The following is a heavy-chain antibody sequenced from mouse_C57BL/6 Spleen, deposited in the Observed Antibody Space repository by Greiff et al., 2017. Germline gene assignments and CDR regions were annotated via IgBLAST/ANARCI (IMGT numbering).Heavy chain of an antibody. Sequence: QVQLQQSGPGLVQPSQSLSITCTVSGFSLTSYGVHWVRQPPGKGLEWLGVIWSGGSTDYNAAFISRLSIGKDNSRSQVFFKMNSLQAEVTAIYDCAKRLERGYAMDYWGQGTSVTVSS. J-gene: IGHJ4*01. CDR2: IWSGGST. D-gene: IGHD4-1*01. CDR1: GFSLTSYG. CDR3: AKRLERGYAMDY. V-gene: IGHV2-4*01.